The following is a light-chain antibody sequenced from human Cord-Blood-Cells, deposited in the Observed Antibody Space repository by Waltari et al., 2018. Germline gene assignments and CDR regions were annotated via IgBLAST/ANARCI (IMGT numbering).Light chain of an antibody. CDR1: QSISSY. Sequence: DIQMTQSPSSLSASVGDRVTITCRASQSISSYLNWYQQKPGKAPKLLIYDASSLQSGVPSRFSRSGSGTDFTLTISSLQPEDFATYYCQQSYSTPYSFGQGPKLEIK. J-gene: IGKJ2*03. CDR3: QQSYSTPYS. CDR2: DAS. V-gene: IGKV1-39*01.